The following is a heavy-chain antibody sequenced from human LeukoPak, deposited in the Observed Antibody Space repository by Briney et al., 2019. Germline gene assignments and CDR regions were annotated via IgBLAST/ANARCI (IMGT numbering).Heavy chain of an antibody. CDR2: IYTSGST. D-gene: IGHD3-16*01. Sequence: SETLSLTCTVSGGSISSYYWSWIRQPPGKGLEWIGYIYTSGSTNYNPSLKSRVTISVDTSKNQFSLKLSSVTAADTAVYYCARQYVGGGAYYFDYWGLGTLVTVSS. J-gene: IGHJ4*02. V-gene: IGHV4-4*09. CDR1: GGSISSYY. CDR3: ARQYVGGGAYYFDY.